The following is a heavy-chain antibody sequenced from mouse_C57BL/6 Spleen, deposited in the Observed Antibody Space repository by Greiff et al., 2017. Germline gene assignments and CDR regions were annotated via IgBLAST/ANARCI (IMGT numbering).Heavy chain of an antibody. V-gene: IGHV1-50*01. CDR1: GYTFTSYW. CDR2: IDPSDSYT. J-gene: IGHJ4*01. Sequence: QVQLQQPGAELVKPGASVKLSCKASGYTFTSYWMQWVKQRPGQGLEWIGEIDPSDSYTNYNQKFKGKATLTVDTSSSTAYMQLSSLTSEDSAVYYCARQVYYSNYYAMDYWGQGTSVTVSS. CDR3: ARQVYYSNYYAMDY. D-gene: IGHD2-5*01.